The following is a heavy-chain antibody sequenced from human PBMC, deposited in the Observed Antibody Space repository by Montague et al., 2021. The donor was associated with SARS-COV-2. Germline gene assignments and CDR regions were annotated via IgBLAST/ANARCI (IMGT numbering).Heavy chain of an antibody. CDR2: IFGSAAGT. CDR1: GFAFNNFA. V-gene: IGHV3-23*01. D-gene: IGHD6-19*01. Sequence: SLRLSCAASGFAFNNFAMSWVRQAPGKGLEWGSSIFGSAAGTYYGDSVKGRFTISRDNSKNTLYLQMNSLRAEDTAKYYCAKQPGAGAVVYWYFDLWGRGTVVSVSS. J-gene: IGHJ2*01. CDR3: AKQPGAGAVVYWYFDL.